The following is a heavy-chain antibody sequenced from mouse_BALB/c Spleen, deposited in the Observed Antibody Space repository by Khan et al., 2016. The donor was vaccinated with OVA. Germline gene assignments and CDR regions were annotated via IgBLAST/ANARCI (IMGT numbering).Heavy chain of an antibody. J-gene: IGHJ3*01. D-gene: IGHD2-3*01. CDR2: IYPGHGDT. CDR3: AREGYDGNYRAGFAY. V-gene: IGHV1-80*01. Sequence: QVQLKQSGAELVRPGSSVKISCKASGYAFSDYWMNWVKQRPGQGLEWIGQIYPGHGDTNCNGNFKGKATLTADKSSSTVYMQLSSLTSEDSAVYFCAREGYDGNYRAGFAYWGQGTLVTVSA. CDR1: GYAFSDYW.